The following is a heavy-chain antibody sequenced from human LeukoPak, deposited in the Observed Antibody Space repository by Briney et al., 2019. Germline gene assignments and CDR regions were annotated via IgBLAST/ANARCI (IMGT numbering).Heavy chain of an antibody. D-gene: IGHD6-13*01. J-gene: IGHJ4*02. CDR1: GFTFSSYS. Sequence: GGSLRLSCAASGFTFSSYSMNWVRQAPGQGLECVSVIHSGGTTYYADSLKGRFTISRDNSKNTLYLQMNSLRAEDTAVYYCARGAYSRYFDYWGQGTLLTVSS. CDR3: ARGAYSRYFDY. CDR2: IHSGGTT. V-gene: IGHV3-53*01.